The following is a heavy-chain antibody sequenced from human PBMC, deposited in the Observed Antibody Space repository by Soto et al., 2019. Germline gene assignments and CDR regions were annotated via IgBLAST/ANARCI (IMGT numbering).Heavy chain of an antibody. V-gene: IGHV3-7*01. CDR3: AASDGSNNP. Sequence: WGSLSLSCVASGFTFRNFWLNWVRQTPGKGLEWVANIKPYVTAQAYVDSVKGRFTVSRDNAKNSLYLQVNSLRADDTAIYFCAASDGSNNPWGLGPLVTASS. CDR1: GFTFRNFW. CDR2: IKPYVTAQ. D-gene: IGHD3-10*01. J-gene: IGHJ5*02.